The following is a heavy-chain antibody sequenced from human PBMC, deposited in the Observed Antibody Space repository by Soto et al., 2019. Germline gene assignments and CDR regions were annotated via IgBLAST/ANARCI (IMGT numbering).Heavy chain of an antibody. Sequence: SETLSLTCTVSGGSISSPHDYWGWIRKSPGRGLEWIGSIYYTGSSYYNPSLKSRITVSVDTSKNQFSLNLTSVTAADTAVYYCARHGLTAYMAYYFDFWGQGTQVTVS. CDR1: GGSISSPHDY. J-gene: IGHJ4*02. CDR3: ARHGLTAYMAYYFDF. CDR2: IYYTGSS. D-gene: IGHD3-16*01. V-gene: IGHV4-39*01.